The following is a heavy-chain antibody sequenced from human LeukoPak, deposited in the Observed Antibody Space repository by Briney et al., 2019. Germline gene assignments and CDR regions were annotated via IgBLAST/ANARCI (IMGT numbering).Heavy chain of an antibody. D-gene: IGHD2-21*02. CDR1: GASISSGSYY. CDR3: ARRRKVPAPRAGDAFDI. V-gene: IGHV4-61*02. Sequence: SETLSLTCTVSGASISSGSYYWSWIRQPAGKGLEWIGRIYTSGSTNYNPSLPSLKSRVTVSVDTSKNQFSLKLSSVTAADTAIYYCARRRKVPAPRAGDAFDIWGQGTMVTVSS. CDR2: IYTSGST. J-gene: IGHJ3*02.